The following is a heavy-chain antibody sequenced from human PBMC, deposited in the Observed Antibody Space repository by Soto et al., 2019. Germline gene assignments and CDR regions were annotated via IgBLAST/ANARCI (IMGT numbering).Heavy chain of an antibody. Sequence: GGSLRLSCAASGFTFSSYAMSWVRQAPGKGLEWVSAISGSGGSTYYADSVKGRFTISRDNSKNTLYLQMNSLRAEDTAVYYCANLYYYDSSGYQKIFDYWGQGTLVTVSS. J-gene: IGHJ4*02. CDR2: ISGSGGST. V-gene: IGHV3-23*01. D-gene: IGHD3-22*01. CDR3: ANLYYYDSSGYQKIFDY. CDR1: GFTFSSYA.